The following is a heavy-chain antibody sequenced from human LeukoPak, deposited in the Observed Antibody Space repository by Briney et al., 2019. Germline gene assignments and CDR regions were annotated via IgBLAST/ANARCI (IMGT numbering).Heavy chain of an antibody. J-gene: IGHJ4*02. CDR3: ARVYAYCGGDCYSYFDY. CDR1: RYIFYRYY. D-gene: IGHD2-21*02. V-gene: IGHV3-33*08. CDR2: IWYDGSNK. Sequence: GGSQRLSCAPSRYIFYRYYALWARQAPGKGLECVAVIWYDGSNKYYEDSVKGRFTISRDNSKNTLYLQMNSLRAEDTAVYYCARVYAYCGGDCYSYFDYWGQGTLVTVSS.